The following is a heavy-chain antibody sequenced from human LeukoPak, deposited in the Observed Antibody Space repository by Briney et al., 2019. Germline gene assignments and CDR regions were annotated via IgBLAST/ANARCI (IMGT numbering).Heavy chain of an antibody. J-gene: IGHJ5*02. D-gene: IGHD6-19*01. CDR3: ARYSGGSGWVRVQDAWFDP. V-gene: IGHV4-39*01. CDR2: IYYSGST. CDR1: GGSISSSSYY. Sequence: SETLSLTCTVSGGSISSSSYYWGWIRQPPGKGLEWIGSIYYSGSTYYNPSLKSRVTISVDTSKNQFSLKLSSVTAADTAVYYCARYSGGSGWVRVQDAWFDPWGQGTLVTVSS.